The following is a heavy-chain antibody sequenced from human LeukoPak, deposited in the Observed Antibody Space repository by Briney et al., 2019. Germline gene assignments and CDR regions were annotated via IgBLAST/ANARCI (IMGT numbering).Heavy chain of an antibody. Sequence: SVKVSCKASGATFSDYALNWVRQAPGQGLEWMGVFIPILGTANSTQKFQDRVTITADMSTNTAYMELSSLRSEDTALYFCAGIPVFGVVLHQEPVWGKGTTVTVSS. D-gene: IGHD3-3*01. CDR3: AGIPVFGVVLHQEPV. V-gene: IGHV1-69*10. CDR2: FIPILGTA. CDR1: GATFSDYA. J-gene: IGHJ6*04.